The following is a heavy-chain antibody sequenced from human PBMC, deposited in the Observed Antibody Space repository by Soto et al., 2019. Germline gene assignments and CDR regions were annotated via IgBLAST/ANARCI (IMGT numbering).Heavy chain of an antibody. V-gene: IGHV4-34*01. CDR1: GGSFNNFY. CDR2: IDRSGSI. D-gene: IGHD2-2*01. J-gene: IGHJ6*01. Sequence: PSETLSLTCAAYGGSFNNFYWTGIGQSPGKGLEWIAEIDRSGSINYNPSLKSRVTIAEDTSRMQFSLYLISLTAADTAVYYCARGTIRYQPRDYYYYGMEVWRQGTTVIVSA. CDR3: ARGTIRYQPRDYYYYGMEV.